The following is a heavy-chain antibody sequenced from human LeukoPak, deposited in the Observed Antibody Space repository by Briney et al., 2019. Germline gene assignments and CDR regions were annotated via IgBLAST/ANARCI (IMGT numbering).Heavy chain of an antibody. CDR1: GGSISSGDYY. Sequence: SETLSLTCTVSGGSISSGDYYWRWIRQPPGKGLEWLGYIYYSGRTSYNPSLMSRVTMSVDTSKKQFSLKLSSVTAADTALYYCARAPLGFCSGGTCKRYFDYWGQGTLVTVSS. D-gene: IGHD2-15*01. J-gene: IGHJ4*02. V-gene: IGHV4-30-4*01. CDR2: IYYSGRT. CDR3: ARAPLGFCSGGTCKRYFDY.